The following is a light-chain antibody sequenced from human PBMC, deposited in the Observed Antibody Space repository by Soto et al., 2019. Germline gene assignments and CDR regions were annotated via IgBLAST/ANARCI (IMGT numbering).Light chain of an antibody. J-gene: IGLJ1*01. CDR3: SSYTSGSTLV. V-gene: IGLV2-14*03. CDR2: DVN. CDR1: SSYVGGYNF. Sequence: QSALTQPASVSGSPGQPITFSCTGTSSYVGGYNFVSWYQHHPGKAPKLMIYDVNNRPSGVSNRFSGSKSGNTASLTISGLQAEDEADYYCSSYTSGSTLVFGTGTKVTVL.